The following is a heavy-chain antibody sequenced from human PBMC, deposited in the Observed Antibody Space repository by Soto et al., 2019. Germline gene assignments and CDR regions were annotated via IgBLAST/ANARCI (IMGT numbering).Heavy chain of an antibody. CDR1: GFTFDDYA. D-gene: IGHD1-26*01. CDR2: ISWNSGNI. Sequence: EVQLVESGGGLVQPGRSLRLSCAASGFTFDDYAMHWVRQAPGKGLEWVSGISWNSGNIDYADSVKGRFTITRDNAKNSLYLQMNSLRADDTSLYYCAKERSGTYCRYFYYIDVWGQGTTVTVSS. CDR3: AKERSGTYCRYFYYIDV. J-gene: IGHJ6*03. V-gene: IGHV3-9*01.